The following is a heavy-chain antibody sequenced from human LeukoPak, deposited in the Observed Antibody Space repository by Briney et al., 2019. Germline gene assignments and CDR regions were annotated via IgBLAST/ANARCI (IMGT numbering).Heavy chain of an antibody. CDR1: GYTFTGYY. CDR2: INPNSGGT. Sequence: GASVKVSCKASGYTFTGYYMHWVRQAPGQGLEWMGWINPNSGGTNYAQKFQGWVTMTRDTSISTAYMELSRLRSDDTAVYYCARDRGPIGSADAFDIWGQGTMVTVSS. CDR3: ARDRGPIGSADAFDI. J-gene: IGHJ3*02. V-gene: IGHV1-2*04. D-gene: IGHD5/OR15-5a*01.